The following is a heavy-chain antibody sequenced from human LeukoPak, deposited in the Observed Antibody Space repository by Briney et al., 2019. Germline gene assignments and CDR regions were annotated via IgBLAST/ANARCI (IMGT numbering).Heavy chain of an antibody. Sequence: SETLSLTCTVSGGSISSGDYYWSWIRQPPGKGLEWIGYIYYSGSTCYNPSLKSRVTISVDTSKNQFSLKLSSVTAADTAVYYCAKHSGGDTAMANHNWFDPWGQGTLVTVSS. D-gene: IGHD5-18*01. J-gene: IGHJ5*02. CDR3: AKHSGGDTAMANHNWFDP. CDR2: IYYSGST. V-gene: IGHV4-30-4*01. CDR1: GGSISSGDYY.